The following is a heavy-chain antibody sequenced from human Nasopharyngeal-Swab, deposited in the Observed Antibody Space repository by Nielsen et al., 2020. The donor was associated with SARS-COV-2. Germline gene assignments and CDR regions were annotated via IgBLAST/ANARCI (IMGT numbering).Heavy chain of an antibody. CDR1: GFTFSSYW. D-gene: IGHD3-10*01. CDR2: INSDGSST. Sequence: GESLKISCAASGFTFSSYWMHWVRQAPGKGLVWVSRINSDGSSTSYADSVKGRFTISRDNAKNTLYLQMNSPRAEDTAVYYCASAGLVYWGQGTLVTVSS. CDR3: ASAGLVY. V-gene: IGHV3-74*01. J-gene: IGHJ4*02.